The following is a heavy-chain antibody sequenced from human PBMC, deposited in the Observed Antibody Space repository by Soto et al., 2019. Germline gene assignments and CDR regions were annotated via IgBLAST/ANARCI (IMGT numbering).Heavy chain of an antibody. Sequence: SETLSLTCTVSSDSISSYYWSWIRQPPGKRLEWIGYISYSGSTDYNPSLKSRVTISADTSKNQFSLKVSSVTAADTAVYYCARGTSWQLPFDYWGQGTLVTVSS. J-gene: IGHJ4*02. CDR3: ARGTSWQLPFDY. D-gene: IGHD6-13*01. CDR2: ISYSGST. V-gene: IGHV4-59*01. CDR1: SDSISSYY.